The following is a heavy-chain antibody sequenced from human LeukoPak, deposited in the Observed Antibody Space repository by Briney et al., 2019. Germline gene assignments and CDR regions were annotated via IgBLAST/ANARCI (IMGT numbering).Heavy chain of an antibody. CDR1: GGSFSGYY. CDR3: ARLDDPSL. CDR2: IYQSGAT. Sequence: KTSETLSLTCAVYGGSFSGYYWSWVRQPPGKELEWIGEIYQSGATNYNPSLRSRVIMSVDTSKNQFSLKLSSVTAADTAVYYCARLDDPSLWGQGTLVTVSS. J-gene: IGHJ4*02. V-gene: IGHV4-34*01. D-gene: IGHD5-24*01.